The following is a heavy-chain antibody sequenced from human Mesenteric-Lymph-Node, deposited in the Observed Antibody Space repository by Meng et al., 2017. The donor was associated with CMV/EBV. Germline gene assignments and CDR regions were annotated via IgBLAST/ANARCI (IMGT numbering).Heavy chain of an antibody. CDR1: GYIFLSYY. Sequence: ASVKVSCKASGYIFLSYYIHWVRQAPGQGLEWMGWINPNGGLTKYSSKFQGRVTMTREVSISTAYMELRRLTSDDTAVYYCVRDVAYMDFWGQGSSVTVSS. V-gene: IGHV1-2*02. D-gene: IGHD2-21*01. J-gene: IGHJ6*02. CDR3: VRDVAYMDF. CDR2: INPNGGLT.